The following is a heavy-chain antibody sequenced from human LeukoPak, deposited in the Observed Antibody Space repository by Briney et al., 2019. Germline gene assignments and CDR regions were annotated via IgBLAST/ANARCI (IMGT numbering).Heavy chain of an antibody. CDR2: IYYSGST. V-gene: IGHV4-39*01. Sequence: SETLSLTCTVSGDSVSSSNYYWAWIRQPPGKGLEWIGNIYYSGSTYYNPSLKSRVTISVDTSKNQFSLKLSSVTAADTAVYYCASGRGLFDYWGQGTLVTVSS. D-gene: IGHD2-15*01. CDR1: GDSVSSSNYY. CDR3: ASGRGLFDY. J-gene: IGHJ4*02.